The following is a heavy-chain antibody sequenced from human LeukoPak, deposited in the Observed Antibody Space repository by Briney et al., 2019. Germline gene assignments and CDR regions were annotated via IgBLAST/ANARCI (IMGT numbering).Heavy chain of an antibody. V-gene: IGHV3-66*01. CDR1: EFSVGSNY. CDR3: ARWIIGGFDP. J-gene: IGHJ5*02. D-gene: IGHD1-26*01. CDR2: IYSGGST. Sequence: TGGSLRLSCAASEFSVGSNYMTWVRQAPGKGLEWVSLIYSGGSTYYADSVKGRFTISRDNSKNTLYLQMNSLRAEDTAVYYCARWIIGGFDPWGQGTLVTVSS.